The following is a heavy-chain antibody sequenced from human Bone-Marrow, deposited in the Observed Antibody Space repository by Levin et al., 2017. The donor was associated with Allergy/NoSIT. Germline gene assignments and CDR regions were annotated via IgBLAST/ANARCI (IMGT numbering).Heavy chain of an antibody. V-gene: IGHV4-59*12. CDR2: IYYSGST. Sequence: GSLRLSCTVSGGSISSYYWSWIRQPPGKGLEWIGYIYYSGSTNYNPSLKSRVTISVDTSKNQFSLKLSSVTAADTAVYYCAREGITGTTWFDPWGQGTLVTVSS. CDR1: GGSISSYY. D-gene: IGHD1-7*01. CDR3: AREGITGTTWFDP. J-gene: IGHJ5*02.